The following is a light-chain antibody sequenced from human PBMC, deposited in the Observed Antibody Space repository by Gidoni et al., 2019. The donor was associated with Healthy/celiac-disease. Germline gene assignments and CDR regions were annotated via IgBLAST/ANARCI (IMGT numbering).Light chain of an antibody. Sequence: DIVMTQSPDSLDVSLGERATINCKSSQSVLYSSNNKNYLAWYQQKPGQPPKLLIYWAYTRESGVPDRFSGSGSGTDFTLTISSLQAEDVAVYYCQQYYSTPPITFGQGTRLEIK. CDR3: QQYYSTPPIT. J-gene: IGKJ5*01. CDR1: QSVLYSSNNKNY. V-gene: IGKV4-1*01. CDR2: WAY.